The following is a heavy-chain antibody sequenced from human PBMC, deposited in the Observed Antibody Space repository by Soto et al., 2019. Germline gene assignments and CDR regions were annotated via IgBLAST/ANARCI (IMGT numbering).Heavy chain of an antibody. J-gene: IGHJ3*02. V-gene: IGHV4-30-2*01. Sequence: QLQLQESGSGLVEPSQTLSLTCAVSGVSLSSSPHAWNWIRQPPGKGLEWIAKLYQTGETLYNPSLQSRVTISMDTSKNQFSGRLSSVTAADTAMYYCVRDHFEGGDGGPYDAFDIWGRGTMVIVSS. CDR2: LYQTGET. CDR3: VRDHFEGGDGGPYDAFDI. CDR1: GVSLSSSPHA. D-gene: IGHD2-21*01.